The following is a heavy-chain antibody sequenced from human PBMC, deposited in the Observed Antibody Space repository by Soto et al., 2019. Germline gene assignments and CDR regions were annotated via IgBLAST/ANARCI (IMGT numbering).Heavy chain of an antibody. CDR1: GYSFTSYW. CDR2: IYPGDSDT. CDR3: ARHQDCSSTSCYDYYYYGMDV. D-gene: IGHD2-2*01. V-gene: IGHV5-51*01. J-gene: IGHJ6*02. Sequence: GEPLQISCKSSGYSFTSYWIAWVRQMPWEGLARMGLIYPGDSDTRYSPSFQGQVTISADKSISTAYLQWSSLKASDTAMYYCARHQDCSSTSCYDYYYYGMDVWGQGTTVTDSS.